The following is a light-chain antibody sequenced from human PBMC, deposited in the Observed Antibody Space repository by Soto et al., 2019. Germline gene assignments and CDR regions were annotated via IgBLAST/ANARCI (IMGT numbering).Light chain of an antibody. CDR1: QSISSW. J-gene: IGKJ1*01. Sequence: DIQMTQSPSTLSASVGDRVTITCRASQSISSWLAWYQQKPGKAPKLLIYKASSLESGVPSRFSGSGSGTESTLTISSMQPEHFATRSCQQYNRYPRTFGQGTKVEIK. CDR3: QQYNRYPRT. CDR2: KAS. V-gene: IGKV1-5*03.